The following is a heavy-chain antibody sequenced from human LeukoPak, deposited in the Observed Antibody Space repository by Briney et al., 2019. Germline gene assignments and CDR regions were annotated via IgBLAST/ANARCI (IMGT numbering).Heavy chain of an antibody. D-gene: IGHD2-2*01. J-gene: IGHJ4*02. CDR3: ARVREDIVVVPAVSSPDY. CDR1: GFTFSSYW. CDR2: IKQDGSEK. Sequence: PGGSLRLSCAASGFTFSSYWMSWVRQAPGKGLEWVANIKQDGSEKYYVDSVKGRFTISRDNAKNSLYLQMNSLRAEDTAVYYRARVREDIVVVPAVSSPDYWGQGTLVTVSS. V-gene: IGHV3-7*01.